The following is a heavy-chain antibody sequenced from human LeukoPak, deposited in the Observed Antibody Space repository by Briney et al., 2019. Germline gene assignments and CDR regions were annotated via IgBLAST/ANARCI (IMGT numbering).Heavy chain of an antibody. CDR2: ISSDGGDK. CDR3: ARDVHDYGDYGRHYYYGMDV. D-gene: IGHD4-17*01. V-gene: IGHV3-30*03. Sequence: GGSLRLSCAASGFTFSSYGMHWVRQAPGKGLEWVAVISSDGGDKYYADSVKGRFTISRDNSKNTLYLQMNSLRAEDTAVYYCARDVHDYGDYGRHYYYGMDVWGQGTTVTVSS. CDR1: GFTFSSYG. J-gene: IGHJ6*02.